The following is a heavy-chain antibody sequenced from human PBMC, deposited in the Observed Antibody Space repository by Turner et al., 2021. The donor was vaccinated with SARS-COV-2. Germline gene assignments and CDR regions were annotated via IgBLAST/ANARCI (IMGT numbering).Heavy chain of an antibody. CDR2: IKQDGSEK. D-gene: IGHD1-26*01. J-gene: IGHJ4*02. CDR1: GFTFSSYW. V-gene: IGHV3-7*01. Sequence: EVQLVASGGGVVQPGGSMRLSCAASGFTFSSYWMSWVRQAPGKGLEWVANIKQDGSEKYYVDSVKGRFTISRDNAKNSLYLQMNSLRAEDPAVYYCARDMGATTGPFYYLGQGTLVTVSS. CDR3: ARDMGATTGPFYY.